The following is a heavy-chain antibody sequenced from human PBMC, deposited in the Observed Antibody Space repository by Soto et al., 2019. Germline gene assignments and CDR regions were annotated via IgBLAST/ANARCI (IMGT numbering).Heavy chain of an antibody. CDR1: GGSISSGLYY. D-gene: IGHD3-3*01. V-gene: IGHV4-31*03. CDR3: ARVRGYDFWSGYYHGDY. Sequence: PSETLSLTCTVSGGSISSGLYYWSWIRQHPGKGLEWIGYIYYSGSTYYNPSLKSRVTISLDTSKSQFSLKLSSVTAADTAVYYCARVRGYDFWSGYYHGDYWGQGTLVTVSS. CDR2: IYYSGST. J-gene: IGHJ4*02.